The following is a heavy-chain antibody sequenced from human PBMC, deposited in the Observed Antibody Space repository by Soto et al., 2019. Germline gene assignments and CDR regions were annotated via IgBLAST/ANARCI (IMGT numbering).Heavy chain of an antibody. J-gene: IGHJ6*02. D-gene: IGHD6-25*01. CDR2: INAGNGNT. V-gene: IGHV1-3*01. CDR3: ARDLYSSATHYYYYYYGMDV. Sequence: QVQLVQSGAEVKKPGASVKVSCKASGYTFTSYAMHWVRQAPGQRLEWMGWINAGNGNTKYSQKFQGRVTITRDTSASTAYMELSSLRSEDTAVYYCARDLYSSATHYYYYYYGMDVWGQGTTVTVSS. CDR1: GYTFTSYA.